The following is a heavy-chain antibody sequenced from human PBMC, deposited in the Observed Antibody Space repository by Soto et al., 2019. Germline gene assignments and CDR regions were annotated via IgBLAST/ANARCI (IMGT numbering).Heavy chain of an antibody. CDR3: AKEEMYTSSLGY. V-gene: IGHV3-64*04. D-gene: IGHD6-13*01. CDR2: ITSNGRTT. CDR1: GFTFSTYA. J-gene: IGHJ4*02. Sequence: GVPLRLSCSASGFTFSTYAMHWVRQAPGKGLEYIAGITSNGRTTSYADSVKGRFTISRDNSKNTLYLQMNSLRNEDTALYYCAKEEMYTSSLGYWGQGTLVTVSS.